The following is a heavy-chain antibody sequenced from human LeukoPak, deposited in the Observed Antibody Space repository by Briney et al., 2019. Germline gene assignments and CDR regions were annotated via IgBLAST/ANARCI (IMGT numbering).Heavy chain of an antibody. Sequence: GSLRLSCAASGFTFSSYWMAWVRQAPGKGLEWVANIKEDGSEKYYVDSVKGRFTISRDNAKNSLYLQMNSLRDEDTAVYYCANDFWSGPSDYWGQGTLVTVSS. J-gene: IGHJ4*02. CDR2: IKEDGSEK. CDR1: GFTFSSYW. D-gene: IGHD3-3*01. CDR3: ANDFWSGPSDY. V-gene: IGHV3-7*01.